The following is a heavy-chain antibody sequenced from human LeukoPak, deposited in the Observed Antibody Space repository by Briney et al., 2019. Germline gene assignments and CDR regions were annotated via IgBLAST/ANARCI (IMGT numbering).Heavy chain of an antibody. CDR1: GFAFSSYA. CDR3: AKWRSGYPNYYFDY. D-gene: IGHD3-22*01. J-gene: IGHJ4*02. CDR2: LSYSGGST. V-gene: IGHV3-23*01. Sequence: GGSLRLSCSASGFAFSSYAMSWVREAPGKALEWVSCLSYSGGSTYYADSVKGRFTISRDNSKHTLYLQMNSLRAEDTAVYYCAKWRSGYPNYYFDYWGQGTLVTVSS.